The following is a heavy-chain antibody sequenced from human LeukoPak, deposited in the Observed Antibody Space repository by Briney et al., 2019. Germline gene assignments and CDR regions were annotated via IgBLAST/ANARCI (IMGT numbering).Heavy chain of an antibody. CDR3: ARDKDGWGIHDF. CDR1: GLSFSDYG. D-gene: IGHD3-16*01. V-gene: IGHV3-30*03. Sequence: GGSLRLSCAASGLSFSDYGLHWVRQAPGKGLEWVALISYDGSQKNFADSVKGRFTTSRDNSKFTMYLEMNSLRAEDTAVYFCARDKDGWGIHDFWGQGTLVTVSS. CDR2: ISYDGSQK. J-gene: IGHJ4*02.